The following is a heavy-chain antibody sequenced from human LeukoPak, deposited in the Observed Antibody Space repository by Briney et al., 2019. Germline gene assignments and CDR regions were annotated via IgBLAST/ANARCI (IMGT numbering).Heavy chain of an antibody. CDR3: TSEPLPRGGRDY. Sequence: PGGSLRLSCAASGFSFSLAWMSWVRQAPGKGLEWLGRIKSKTDGETVDYAAPVKGRFSISRDDSKNTLYLQMNSLKTEDTAVYYCTSEPLPRGGRDYWGQGTLVTVSS. V-gene: IGHV3-15*05. J-gene: IGHJ4*02. D-gene: IGHD3-10*01. CDR1: GFSFSLAW. CDR2: IKSKTDGETV.